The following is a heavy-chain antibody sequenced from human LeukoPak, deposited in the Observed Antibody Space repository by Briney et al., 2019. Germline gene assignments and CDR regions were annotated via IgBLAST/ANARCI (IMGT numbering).Heavy chain of an antibody. CDR3: ARAVVPAAVYNWFDP. J-gene: IGHJ5*02. CDR2: IYYSGST. CDR1: GGSISSGDYY. Sequence: SQTLSLTCTVSGGSISSGDYYWSWIRQPPGKGLGWIGYIYYSGSTYYNPSLKSRVTISVDTSKNQFSLKLSSVTAADTAVYYCARAVVPAAVYNWFDPWGQGTLVTVSS. D-gene: IGHD2-2*01. V-gene: IGHV4-30-4*08.